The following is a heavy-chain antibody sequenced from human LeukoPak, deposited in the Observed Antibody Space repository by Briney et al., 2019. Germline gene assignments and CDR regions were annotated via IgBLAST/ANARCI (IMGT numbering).Heavy chain of an antibody. V-gene: IGHV4-59*12. D-gene: IGHD3-3*01. CDR1: GGSISSYY. J-gene: IGHJ2*01. CDR2: IYYSGST. Sequence: SETLSLTCTVSGGSISSYYWSWIRQPPGKGLEWIGYIYYSGSTNYNPSLKSRVTISIDTSKNQFSLKLSSVTAADTAVYYCARDFGGYYSGFWYFDLWGRGTLVTVPS. CDR3: ARDFGGYYSGFWYFDL.